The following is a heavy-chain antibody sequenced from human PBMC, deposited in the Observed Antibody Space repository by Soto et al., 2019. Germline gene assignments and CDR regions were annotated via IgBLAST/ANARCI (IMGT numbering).Heavy chain of an antibody. CDR3: AREGYSSSWNWFDP. V-gene: IGHV1-69*08. D-gene: IGHD6-13*01. Sequence: QVQLVQSGAEVKKPGSSVKVSCKASGGTFSSYTISWVRQAHGQGLEWMGRIIPILGIANYAQKFQGRVTITADKSTSTAYMELSSLRSEDTAVYYCAREGYSSSWNWFDPWGQGTLVTVSS. CDR2: IIPILGIA. J-gene: IGHJ5*02. CDR1: GGTFSSYT.